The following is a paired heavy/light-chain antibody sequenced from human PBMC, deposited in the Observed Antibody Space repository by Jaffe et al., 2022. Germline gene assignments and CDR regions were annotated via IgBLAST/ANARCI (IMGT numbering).Heavy chain of an antibody. J-gene: IGHJ3*02. CDR1: GYSSTRYY. Sequence: QVQLVQSGAEVKKPGASVKVSCKASGYSSTRYYIHWVRQAPGQGLEWMGVINPSGGTTTYGQNFQGRVTMTMTREMSTSIFYMELSSLRSDDTAVYYCIRGSARLGTVADTFDIWGQGTMVAVSS. CDR3: IRGSARLGTVADTFDI. V-gene: IGHV1-46*03. D-gene: IGHD4-17*01. CDR2: INPSGGTT.
Light chain of an antibody. CDR2: HVS. V-gene: IGLV2-14*03. J-gene: IGLJ1*01. CDR1: SSDVRSYNY. CDR3: SSYTTTSAYV. Sequence: QSALTQPASVSGSPGQSITISCTGTSSDVRSYNYVSWYQQHPGKAPKLMIYHVSNRPSGVSNRFSGSKSGNTASLTISGLEAEDEADYYCSSYTTTSAYVFGTGTKVTVL.